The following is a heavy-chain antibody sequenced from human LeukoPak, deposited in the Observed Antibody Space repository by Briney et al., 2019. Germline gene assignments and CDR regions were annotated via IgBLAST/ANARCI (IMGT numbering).Heavy chain of an antibody. CDR3: ARSLSPAVGGKYYYFYGMDV. CDR2: IYYRGST. J-gene: IGHJ6*02. Sequence: SETLSLTCTVSGGSISSSSYYWGWIRQPPGKGLEWIGYIYYRGSTNYNPSLKSRVTVSVDTSKNHFSLKLTSVTAADTAVYYCARSLSPAVGGKYYYFYGMDVWGQGTTVTVSS. D-gene: IGHD3-3*01. V-gene: IGHV4-61*03. CDR1: GGSISSSSYY.